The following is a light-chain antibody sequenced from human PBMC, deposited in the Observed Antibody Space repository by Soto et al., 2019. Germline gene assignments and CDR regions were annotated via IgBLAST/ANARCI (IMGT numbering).Light chain of an antibody. Sequence: AIQLTQSPSSLSASVGDRVTITCRASQGISSALAWYQQKPGKAPKLLIYDASSLESGVPSRFSGSGSGTDFTLTISSLQPEDFATYFCQQFNSYPQTLGPGTKVDIK. J-gene: IGKJ1*01. V-gene: IGKV1-13*02. CDR1: QGISSA. CDR3: QQFNSYPQT. CDR2: DAS.